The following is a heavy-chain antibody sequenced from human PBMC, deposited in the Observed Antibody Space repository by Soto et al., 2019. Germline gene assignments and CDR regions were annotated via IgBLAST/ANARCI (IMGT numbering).Heavy chain of an antibody. J-gene: IGHJ4*02. CDR3: TRDYFDRSNYYPKFDY. D-gene: IGHD3-22*01. CDR2: INAGNGNT. Sequence: GTSVKVSCKASGYTFASYARHWVRQAPGQRLEWMGWINAGNGNTKYSQKFQGRVTITRDTSARTVYMELKSLKSEDTAVYFCTRDYFDRSNYYPKFDYWGQGTLVTVSS. V-gene: IGHV1-3*01. CDR1: GYTFASYA.